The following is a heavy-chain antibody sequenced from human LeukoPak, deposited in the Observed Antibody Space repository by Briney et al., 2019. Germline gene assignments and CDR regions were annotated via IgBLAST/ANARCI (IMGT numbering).Heavy chain of an antibody. CDR2: VSSSGSAT. V-gene: IGHV3-23*01. Sequence: AGGSLRLSCGASGFTLSSDAMSWVRQAPGKGLEWVSSVSSSGSATYYADSVKGRFTTSRDNSKNMLYLQMNSLRAEDTAIYYCAKGITVFDYWGQGTLVTVPS. J-gene: IGHJ4*02. CDR3: AKGITVFDY. CDR1: GFTLSSDA. D-gene: IGHD3-16*01.